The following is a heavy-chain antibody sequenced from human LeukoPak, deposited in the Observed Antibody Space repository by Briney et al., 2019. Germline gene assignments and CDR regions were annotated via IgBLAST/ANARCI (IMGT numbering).Heavy chain of an antibody. CDR2: IYSGGST. V-gene: IGHV3-66*01. CDR1: GFTVSSNY. CDR3: AKGGVLLWFGESPVDY. J-gene: IGHJ4*02. Sequence: PGGSLRLSCAASGFTVSSNYMSWVRQAPGKGLEWVSVIYSGGSTYYADSVKGRFTISRDNAKNSLYLQMNSLRAEDTAVYYCAKGGVLLWFGESPVDYWGQGTLVTVSS. D-gene: IGHD3-10*01.